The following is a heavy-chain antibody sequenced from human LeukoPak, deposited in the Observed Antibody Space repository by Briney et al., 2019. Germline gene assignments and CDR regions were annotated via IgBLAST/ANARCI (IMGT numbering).Heavy chain of an antibody. Sequence: SETLSLTCTVSGGSISSYYMSWIRQPPGKGLEWIGYIYYSGSTNYNPSLKSRVTISVDTSKNQFSLKLSSVTAADTAVYYCARADSGSYFGAFDIWGQGTMVTVSS. CDR3: ARADSGSYFGAFDI. CDR1: GGSISSYY. D-gene: IGHD1-26*01. CDR2: IYYSGST. V-gene: IGHV4-59*01. J-gene: IGHJ3*02.